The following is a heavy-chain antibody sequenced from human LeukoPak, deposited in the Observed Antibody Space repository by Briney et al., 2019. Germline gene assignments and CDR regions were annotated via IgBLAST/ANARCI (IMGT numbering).Heavy chain of an antibody. D-gene: IGHD6-6*01. V-gene: IGHV4-34*01. CDR1: GGSFSGYY. J-gene: IGHJ5*02. Sequence: SETLSLTCAVYGGSFSGYYWSWIRQPPGKRLEWIGEINHSGSTNYNPSLKSRVTISVDTSKNQFSLKLSSVTAADTAVYYCARGFRIAARLNWFDPWGQGTLVTVSS. CDR3: ARGFRIAARLNWFDP. CDR2: INHSGST.